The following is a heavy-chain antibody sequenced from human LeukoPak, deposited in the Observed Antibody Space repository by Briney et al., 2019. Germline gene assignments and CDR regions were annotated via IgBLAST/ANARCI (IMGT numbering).Heavy chain of an antibody. Sequence: GGSLRLSCAASGFTFSSYGMHWVRQAPGKGLEWVAVISYDGSNKYYADSVKGRFTISRDNSKNTLYLQMNSLRAEDTAVYYCAKDRRSSLYYFDYWGQGTLVTVSS. CDR3: AKDRRSSLYYFDY. V-gene: IGHV3-30*18. D-gene: IGHD2-2*01. CDR1: GFTFSSYG. J-gene: IGHJ4*02. CDR2: ISYDGSNK.